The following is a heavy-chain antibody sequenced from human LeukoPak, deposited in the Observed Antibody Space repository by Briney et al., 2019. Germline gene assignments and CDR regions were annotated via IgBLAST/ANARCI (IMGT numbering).Heavy chain of an antibody. CDR1: GFSFSTSG. CDR2: ISYSSGHR. CDR3: SKVGEGYCSGGSCYAGDQ. V-gene: IGHV3-21*01. D-gene: IGHD2-15*01. J-gene: IGHJ4*02. Sequence: GGSLRLSCAASGFSFSTSGMNWVRQAPGKGLEWVSSISYSSGHRYYADSVKGRFTISRDNARNSLHLEMKSLRVEDTAVYFCSKVGEGYCSGGSCYAGDQCGQGTLVTVSS.